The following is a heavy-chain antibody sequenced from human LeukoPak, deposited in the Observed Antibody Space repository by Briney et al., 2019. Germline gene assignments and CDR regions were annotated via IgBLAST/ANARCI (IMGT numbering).Heavy chain of an antibody. D-gene: IGHD1-14*01. V-gene: IGHV1-46*01. J-gene: IGHJ4*02. Sequence: ASVKVSCKASGHTFTRYYIHWVRQAPGQGLEWMGVINPGSGNTNYAQKFQDRVTMTRDTSTGTVYMELSSLRSEDTAVYFCARVTGGANFDHWGQGTLVTVSP. CDR3: ARVTGGANFDH. CDR2: INPGSGNT. CDR1: GHTFTRYY.